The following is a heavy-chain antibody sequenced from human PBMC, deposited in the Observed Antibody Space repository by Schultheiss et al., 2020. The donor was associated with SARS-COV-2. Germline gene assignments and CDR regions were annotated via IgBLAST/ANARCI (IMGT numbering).Heavy chain of an antibody. CDR1: GVSVSDYY. D-gene: IGHD3-3*01. J-gene: IGHJ6*02. V-gene: IGHV3-11*06. CDR2: ITSSSSHT. Sequence: GGSLRLSCAASGVSVSDYYMSWIRQAPGKGLEWVAYITSSSSHTNYADSVKGRFTISRDNAKNSLYLQMNSLRAEDTAVYYCARTATIFGVVTHYTMDVWGQGTAVTVSS. CDR3: ARTATIFGVVTHYTMDV.